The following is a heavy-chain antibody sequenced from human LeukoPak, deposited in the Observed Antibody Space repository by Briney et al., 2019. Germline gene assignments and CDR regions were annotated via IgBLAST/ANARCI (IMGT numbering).Heavy chain of an antibody. CDR2: IYYSGST. CDR1: GGSISSYY. Sequence: SETLSLTCTVSGGSISSYYWNWIRQPPGKGLEWIGYIYYSGSTNYNPSLKSRVTISIDTSKNQFSLKLSSVTAADTAVYYCAEVVVKNWFDPWGQGTLVTVSS. J-gene: IGHJ5*02. CDR3: AEVVVKNWFDP. V-gene: IGHV4-59*12. D-gene: IGHD3-22*01.